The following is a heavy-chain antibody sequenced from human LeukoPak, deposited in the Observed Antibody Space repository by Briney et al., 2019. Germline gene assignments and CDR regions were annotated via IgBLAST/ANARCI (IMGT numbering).Heavy chain of an antibody. CDR1: GYTFTGYY. CDR2: INPNSGGT. D-gene: IGHD6-6*01. V-gene: IGHV1-2*02. Sequence: ASVKVSCKASGYTFTGYYMHWVRQAPGQGLEWMGWINPNSGGTNYAQKFQGRITMTRDTSISTAYMELSRLRSDDTAVYYCAIPSSSFPSPFDYWGQGTLVTVSS. J-gene: IGHJ4*02. CDR3: AIPSSSFPSPFDY.